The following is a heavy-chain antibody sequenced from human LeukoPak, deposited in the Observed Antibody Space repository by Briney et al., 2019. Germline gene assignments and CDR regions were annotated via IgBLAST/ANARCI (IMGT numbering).Heavy chain of an antibody. CDR2: ISGRGGST. Sequence: GGSLRLSCAASGFTFATSAMSWVRQAPGKGLEWVASISGRGGSTYYADSVKGRFPISRDNSKNTLYLQMNSLRAEDTAIYYCAKDCAYGAHAFDYWGQGSLVTVSS. J-gene: IGHJ4*02. D-gene: IGHD4/OR15-4a*01. CDR3: AKDCAYGAHAFDY. V-gene: IGHV3-23*01. CDR1: GFTFATSA.